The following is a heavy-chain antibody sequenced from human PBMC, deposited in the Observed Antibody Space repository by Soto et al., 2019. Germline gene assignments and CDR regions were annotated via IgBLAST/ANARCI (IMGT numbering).Heavy chain of an antibody. CDR3: ARIGWGGDS. Sequence: PSETLSLTCSVSGGSVRTGSYHWSWIRQPPGKGLEWIGFIPNNGSPDYNPSLKSRVVVSIDRSKNRFSLKVNSVTAADKAVYLCARIGWGGDSWGQGTLVTVSS. CDR2: IPNNGSP. CDR1: GGSVRTGSYH. D-gene: IGHD7-27*01. J-gene: IGHJ4*02. V-gene: IGHV4-61*01.